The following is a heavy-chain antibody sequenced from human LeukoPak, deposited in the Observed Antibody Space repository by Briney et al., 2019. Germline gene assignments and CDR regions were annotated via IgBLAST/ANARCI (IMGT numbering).Heavy chain of an antibody. V-gene: IGHV3-74*01. CDR3: ARVHHRSWGGFDY. D-gene: IGHD3-16*01. CDR2: LNQDGTST. CDR1: GFTFSSYW. Sequence: GSLRLSCAASGFTFSSYWMHWVRQVPGKGLVWVSRLNQDGTSTDYADSVKGRFSISRDNAKNTLSLQMNSLRADDTAVYYCARVHHRSWGGFDYWGQGTLVTVSS. J-gene: IGHJ4*02.